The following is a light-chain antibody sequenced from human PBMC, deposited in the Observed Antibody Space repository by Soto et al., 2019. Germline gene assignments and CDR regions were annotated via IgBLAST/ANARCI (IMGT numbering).Light chain of an antibody. Sequence: EIVLTQSPGTLSLSPGERATLSCRASQTVSSSYLAWYQQKPGQAPRLLIYGASSRATGIPDRFSGSGSGTDFTLTIRRLEPEDFAVYYCQQYGSSPWTFGQGNKVEIK. V-gene: IGKV3-20*01. CDR3: QQYGSSPWT. CDR2: GAS. J-gene: IGKJ1*01. CDR1: QTVSSSY.